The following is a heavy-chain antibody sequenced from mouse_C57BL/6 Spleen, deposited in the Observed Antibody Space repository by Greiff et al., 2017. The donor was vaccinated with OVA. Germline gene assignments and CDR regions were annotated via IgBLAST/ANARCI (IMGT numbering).Heavy chain of an antibody. CDR2: ILPGSGST. CDR1: GYTFTGYW. D-gene: IGHD1-1*01. Sequence: QVQLQQSGAELLKPGASVKLSCKATGYTFTGYWIEWVKQRPGHGLEWIGEILPGSGSTNYNEKFKGKATFTADTSSNTAYMQLSSLTTEDSASYYCARSRTVVAPDARDYWGQGTSVTVSS. J-gene: IGHJ4*01. CDR3: ARSRTVVAPDARDY. V-gene: IGHV1-9*01.